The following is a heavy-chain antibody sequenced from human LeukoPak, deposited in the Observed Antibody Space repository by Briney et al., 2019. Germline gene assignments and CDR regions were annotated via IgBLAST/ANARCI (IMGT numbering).Heavy chain of an antibody. CDR1: GGSFSGYY. J-gene: IGHJ3*02. Sequence: SETLSLTCAVYGGSFSGYYWSWIRQPPGKGLEWIGEINHSGSTNYNPSLKSRVTISIDTSKNQFSLKLSSVTAADTAVYYCARVGYCSSTSCYGAFDIWGQGTMVTVSS. CDR3: ARVGYCSSTSCYGAFDI. V-gene: IGHV4-34*01. CDR2: INHSGST. D-gene: IGHD2-2*01.